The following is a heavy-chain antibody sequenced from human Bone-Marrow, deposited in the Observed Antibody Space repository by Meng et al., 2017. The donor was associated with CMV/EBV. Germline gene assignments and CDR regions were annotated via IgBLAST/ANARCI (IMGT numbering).Heavy chain of an antibody. D-gene: IGHD3-10*01. CDR2: IYYSGTI. V-gene: IGHV4-39*07. CDR3: ARTDGAAAGLYAFDI. Sequence: GSLRLSCTVSGGSISSSSYYWGWIRQPPGKGLEWIGYIYYSGTIYYNPSLKSRVTMSVDTSKNQFSLKLASVTAVDTDVYFCARTDGAAAGLYAFDIWGQGTMVTVSS. CDR1: GGSISSSSYY. J-gene: IGHJ3*02.